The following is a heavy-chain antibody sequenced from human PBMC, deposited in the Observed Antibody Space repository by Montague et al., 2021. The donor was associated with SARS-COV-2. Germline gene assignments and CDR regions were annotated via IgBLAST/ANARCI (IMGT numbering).Heavy chain of an antibody. J-gene: IGHJ3*01. CDR2: VSNTGST. Sequence: SETLSLTCSVSGVSITNYYWSWIRQFPGKELEWIGTVSNTGSTNKNPSLMSRVTISRDTSSGQVSMRLRSVTAADTAFYFCARIERGFWRDLVVFDVWGPGTLAPVSS. D-gene: IGHD3-3*01. CDR1: GVSITNYY. CDR3: ARIERGFWRDLVVFDV. V-gene: IGHV4-59*12.